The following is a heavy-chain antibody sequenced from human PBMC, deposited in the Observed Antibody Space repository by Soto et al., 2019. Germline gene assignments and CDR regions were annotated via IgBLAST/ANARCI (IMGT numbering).Heavy chain of an antibody. J-gene: IGHJ5*02. CDR1: GFTFGDSY. D-gene: IGHD2-15*01. CDR3: VRGGGGGLFDP. CDR2: ISPGSRYP. Sequence: GGSLRLSCAGSGFTFGDSYMSWIRQAPGKGLEWLSYISPGSRYPAYADSVKGRFTISRDNAKRSLYLQKMSLTAEDTAIYYCVRGGGGGLFDPWGQGTMVTVSS. V-gene: IGHV3-11*06.